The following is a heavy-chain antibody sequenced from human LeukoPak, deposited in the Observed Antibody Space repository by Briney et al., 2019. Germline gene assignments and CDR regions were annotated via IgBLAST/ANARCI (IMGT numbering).Heavy chain of an antibody. CDR2: ITASGDGT. CDR1: GFTFSTYG. D-gene: IGHD2-21*02. CDR3: VREDTPATANY. J-gene: IGHJ4*02. V-gene: IGHV3-23*01. Sequence: GGSLRLSCAASGFTFSTYGMSWVRQAPGKGLQRVSGITASGDGTYYADSVTGRFTISRDNSKDTLFLQMHSLRPGDTAVYYCVREDTPATANYWGQGTLVTISS.